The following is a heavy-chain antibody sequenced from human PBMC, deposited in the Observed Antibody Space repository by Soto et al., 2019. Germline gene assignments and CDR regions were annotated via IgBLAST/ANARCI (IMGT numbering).Heavy chain of an antibody. CDR3: ASRSVASRYMDV. CDR2: FYYSGST. CDR1: GGSISSSSYY. V-gene: IGHV4-39*01. J-gene: IGHJ6*03. D-gene: IGHD5-12*01. Sequence: QLQLEESGPGLVKPSETLSLTCTVSGGSISSSSYYWGWIRQSPGKGLEWIGSFYYSGSTYYSPSLSRRVTISGDTSRKKSSLRLSSVTAADAAVYYCASRSVASRYMDVWGKGDTVTVSS.